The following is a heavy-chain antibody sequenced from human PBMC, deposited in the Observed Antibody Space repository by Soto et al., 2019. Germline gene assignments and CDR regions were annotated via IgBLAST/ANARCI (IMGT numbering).Heavy chain of an antibody. Sequence: SETLSLTCTVSGGSISSDYWSWIRQPPGKGLEWVGYVYNNGGTKYNPSLKSRVIISVDTSKNQFSLNLSSVTAADTAVYYCARGYYGSESGGYYFDYWGQGTLVTVSS. CDR2: VYNNGGT. J-gene: IGHJ4*02. D-gene: IGHD3-10*01. CDR3: ARGYYGSESGGYYFDY. V-gene: IGHV4-59*01. CDR1: GGSISSDY.